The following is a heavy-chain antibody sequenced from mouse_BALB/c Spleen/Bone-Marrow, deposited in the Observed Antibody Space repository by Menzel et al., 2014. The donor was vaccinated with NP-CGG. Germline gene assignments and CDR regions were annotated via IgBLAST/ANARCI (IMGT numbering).Heavy chain of an antibody. CDR1: GFNIKDTY. CDR3: ASYDYGCYFDY. D-gene: IGHD2-4*01. Sequence: VQLQQSGAELVKPGASVKLSCTTSGFNIKDTYMHWVKLRPEQGLEWIGRIVPANGNTKYAPKFQGKATITADTSSNTAYLQLSSLTSEDTAVYFCASYDYGCYFDYWGQGTTLTVSS. J-gene: IGHJ2*01. CDR2: IVPANGNT. V-gene: IGHV14-3*02.